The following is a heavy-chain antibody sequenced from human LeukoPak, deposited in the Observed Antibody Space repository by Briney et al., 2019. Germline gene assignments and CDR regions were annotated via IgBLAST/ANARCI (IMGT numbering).Heavy chain of an antibody. V-gene: IGHV4-59*01. CDR1: GGSISSYY. CDR2: IYYSGST. D-gene: IGHD3-10*01. CDR3: AREERYGSSYDY. J-gene: IGHJ4*02. Sequence: SETLSLTCTVSGGSISSYYWSWIRQPPGKGLEWIGYIYYSGSTNYNPSLKSRVTISVDQSKNQFSLKLSSVTAADTAVYYCAREERYGSSYDYWGQGTLVTVSS.